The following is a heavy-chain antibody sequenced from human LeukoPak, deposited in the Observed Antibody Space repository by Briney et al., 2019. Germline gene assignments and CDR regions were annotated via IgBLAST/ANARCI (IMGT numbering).Heavy chain of an antibody. V-gene: IGHV3-23*01. CDR1: GFTVSSSY. Sequence: GGSLRLSCAASGFTVSSSYMNWVRQAPGQGLEWVSSITAGGDFTYCADSVKGRFTISRDNSKNTLYLQMNSLRAGDTAIYYCAKLHFSGSVYWGQGTLVTVSS. CDR2: ITAGGDFT. D-gene: IGHD1-26*01. CDR3: AKLHFSGSVY. J-gene: IGHJ4*02.